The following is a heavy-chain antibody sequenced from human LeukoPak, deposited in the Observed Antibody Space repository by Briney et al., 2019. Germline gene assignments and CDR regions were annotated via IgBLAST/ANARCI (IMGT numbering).Heavy chain of an antibody. Sequence: ASVKVSCKASGYTFNNSDINWVRQASGQGLEWMGWMNPNSGNTGYAQKFQGRVTITRNTSISTAYMELSSLRSEDTAVYYCARDRPSMTTVTNRYYYYYMDVWGKGTTVTVSS. CDR1: GYTFNNSD. J-gene: IGHJ6*03. CDR2: MNPNSGNT. V-gene: IGHV1-8*03. CDR3: ARDRPSMTTVTNRYYYYYMDV. D-gene: IGHD4-17*01.